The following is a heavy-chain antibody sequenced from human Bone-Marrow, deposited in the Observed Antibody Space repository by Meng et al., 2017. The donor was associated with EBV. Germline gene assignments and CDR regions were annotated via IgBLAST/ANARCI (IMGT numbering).Heavy chain of an antibody. D-gene: IGHD3-10*01. Sequence: QVRGVQSGAGVKKPGSSVNVSCWTSGGTFNSDAVSWVRQAPGQGLEWMGGLIPMSGAPHYAQKFQGRVTITADESTSTHYMDLSNLRSDDTAMYYCASESGRGFTPDYWGQGTLVTVSS. CDR2: LIPMSGAP. CDR1: GGTFNSDA. CDR3: ASESGRGFTPDY. V-gene: IGHV1-69*01. J-gene: IGHJ4*02.